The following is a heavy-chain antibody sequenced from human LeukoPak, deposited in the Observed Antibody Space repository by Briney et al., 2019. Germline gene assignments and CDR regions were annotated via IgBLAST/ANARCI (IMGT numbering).Heavy chain of an antibody. CDR1: GFTFSNYA. V-gene: IGHV3-23*01. CDR3: AKGQNTTMGSYYFDS. CDR2: IGSGGGNT. Sequence: GGSLRLSCAASGFTFSNYAMTWVRQAPGKGLEWVSAIGSGGGNTYYADSVKGRFTISRDNSRNTLYLQMNSLRAEDTAVYFCAKGQNTTMGSYYFDSWGQGTLVTVSS. D-gene: IGHD5-18*01. J-gene: IGHJ4*02.